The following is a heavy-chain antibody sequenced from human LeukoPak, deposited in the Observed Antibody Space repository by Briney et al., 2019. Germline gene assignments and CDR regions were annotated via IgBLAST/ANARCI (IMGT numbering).Heavy chain of an antibody. D-gene: IGHD3-16*01. CDR2: ISGSGGST. V-gene: IGHV3-23*01. Sequence: GGSLRLSCAASGFTFSSYAMSWVRPAPGKGLEWVSAISGSGGSTYYADSVKGRFTISRDNSKNPLYLQMNSLRAEDTAVYYCAKAYVWGTYFDYWGQGTLVTVSS. CDR3: AKAYVWGTYFDY. CDR1: GFTFSSYA. J-gene: IGHJ4*02.